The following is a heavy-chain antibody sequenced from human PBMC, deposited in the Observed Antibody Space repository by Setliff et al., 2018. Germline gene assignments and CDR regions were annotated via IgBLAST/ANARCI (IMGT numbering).Heavy chain of an antibody. V-gene: IGHV4-39*07. J-gene: IGHJ1*01. CDR3: ARVGSYGGEYFHQ. D-gene: IGHD1-26*01. CDR1: GGSISSSSYY. Sequence: SETLSLTCTVSGGSISSSSYYWGWIRQPPGKGLEWIGSIYYSGSTYYNPSLKSRVTISVDTSKNQFSLKLSSVTAADTAVYYCARVGSYGGEYFHQWGQGTLVTVSS. CDR2: IYYSGST.